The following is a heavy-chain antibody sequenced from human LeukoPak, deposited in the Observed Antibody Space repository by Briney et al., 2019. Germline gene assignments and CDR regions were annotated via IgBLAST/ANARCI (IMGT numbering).Heavy chain of an antibody. CDR1: GGSISGYY. Sequence: PSETLSLTCTVYGGSISGYYWSWIRQPPGKGLEWIAYIYNSGNTNYKPSLQSRVTISAEMSKNQFSLKLNSLTAADTAVYYCARAAVSTRSRFDYWGQGTLVTVSS. V-gene: IGHV4-59*01. J-gene: IGHJ4*02. D-gene: IGHD5/OR15-5a*01. CDR3: ARAAVSTRSRFDY. CDR2: IYNSGNT.